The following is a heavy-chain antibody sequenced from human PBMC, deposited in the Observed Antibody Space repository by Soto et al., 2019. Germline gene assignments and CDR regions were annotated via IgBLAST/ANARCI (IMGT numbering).Heavy chain of an antibody. Sequence: PGGSLRLSCAASGFTFSSCAMSWVRHTPGKGLEWVSGISSSGSSTYNADSVKGRFTISRDNAKNTLYLQMNSLRAEDTAVYYCARCRYCSSTSCPKFDYWGQGTLVTVSS. V-gene: IGHV3-23*01. CDR2: ISSSGSST. D-gene: IGHD2-2*01. J-gene: IGHJ4*02. CDR1: GFTFSSCA. CDR3: ARCRYCSSTSCPKFDY.